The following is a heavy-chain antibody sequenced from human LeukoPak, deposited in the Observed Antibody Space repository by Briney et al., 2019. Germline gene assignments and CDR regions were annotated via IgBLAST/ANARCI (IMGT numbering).Heavy chain of an antibody. CDR2: IYTSGST. V-gene: IGHV4-4*07. J-gene: IGHJ4*02. Sequence: SETLSLTCTVSGGSISSYYWSWIRQPAGKGLEWIGRIYTSGSTNYNPSLKSRVTISVDTSKNQFSLKLSSVTAADTAVYYCAGNYYGSGSYYSEDRYWGQGTLVTVSS. CDR1: GGSISSYY. D-gene: IGHD3-10*01. CDR3: AGNYYGSGSYYSEDRY.